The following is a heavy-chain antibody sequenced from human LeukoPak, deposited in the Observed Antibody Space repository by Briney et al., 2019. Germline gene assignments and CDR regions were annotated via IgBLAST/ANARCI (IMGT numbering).Heavy chain of an antibody. Sequence: RASVKVSCKASGYTFTSYDINWVRQATGQGLEWMGWMNPSSGNTGYAQKFQGRVTMTRNTSISTAYMELSSLRSEDTAVYYCARGRHDSSGYCYWGQGTLVTVSS. V-gene: IGHV1-8*01. CDR1: GYTFTSYD. J-gene: IGHJ4*02. D-gene: IGHD3-22*01. CDR2: MNPSSGNT. CDR3: ARGRHDSSGYCY.